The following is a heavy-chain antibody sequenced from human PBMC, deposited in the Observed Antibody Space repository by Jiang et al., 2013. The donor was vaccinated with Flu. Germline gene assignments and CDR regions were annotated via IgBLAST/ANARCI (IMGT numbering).Heavy chain of an antibody. CDR1: GFTFSSYA. J-gene: IGHJ4*02. D-gene: IGHD4-17*01. Sequence: LLESGGGLVQPGGSPRLSCAASGFTFSSYAMSWVRQAPGKGLEWVSAVSAGGYNTYFADSVRGRFAIFRDNSKNTLYLQMDSLRADDTAVYYCANDVDGDYGTWFDYWGQGTLVTVSS. V-gene: IGHV3-23*01. CDR2: VSAGGYNT. CDR3: ANDVDGDYGTWFDY.